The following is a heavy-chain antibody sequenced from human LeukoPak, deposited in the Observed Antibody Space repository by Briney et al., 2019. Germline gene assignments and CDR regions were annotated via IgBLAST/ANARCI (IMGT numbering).Heavy chain of an antibody. CDR3: ARKFKSAYYYYYYTDV. V-gene: IGHV4-34*01. CDR1: GGSFSGYY. Sequence: SETLSLTCAVYGGSFSGYYWSWIRQPPGKGLEWIGEINHSGSTNYNPSLKSRVTISVDTSKNQFSLKLSSVTAADTAVYYCARKFKSAYYYYYYTDVWGKGTTVTVSS. J-gene: IGHJ6*03. CDR2: INHSGST.